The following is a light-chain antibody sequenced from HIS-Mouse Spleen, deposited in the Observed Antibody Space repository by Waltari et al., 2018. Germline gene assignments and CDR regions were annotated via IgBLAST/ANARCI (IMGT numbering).Light chain of an antibody. CDR3: CSYAGSYTYV. CDR1: SSDVGGYNY. V-gene: IGLV2-11*01. CDR2: EVS. Sequence: QSALTQPRSVSGSPGQSVTISCTGTSSDVGGYNYVPWYQQHPGKAPKLMIYEVSKRPSGLPARFSGSKSSNTASLTISVLQAEDEADYYCCSYAGSYTYVFGTGTKVTVL. J-gene: IGLJ1*01.